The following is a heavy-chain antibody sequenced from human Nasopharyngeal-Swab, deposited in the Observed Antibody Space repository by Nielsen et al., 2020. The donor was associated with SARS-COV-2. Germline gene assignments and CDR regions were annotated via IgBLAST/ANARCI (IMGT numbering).Heavy chain of an antibody. D-gene: IGHD3-3*01. CDR3: ARDGLDYDFWSAYFMDV. Sequence: GESLKISCAASGFTFNKYNFNWVRQAPGKGLEWVSSISSSSSYIYYADSVKGRFTISRGNAKNSLYLQMNSLRAEDTAVYYCARDGLDYDFWSAYFMDVWGQGTTVTVSS. CDR2: ISSSSSYI. J-gene: IGHJ6*02. CDR1: GFTFNKYN. V-gene: IGHV3-21*01.